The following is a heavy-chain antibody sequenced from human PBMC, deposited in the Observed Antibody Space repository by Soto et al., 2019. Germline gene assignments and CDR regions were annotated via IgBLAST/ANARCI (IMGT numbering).Heavy chain of an antibody. CDR3: ARGRYGDY. CDR2: ISAHNGNT. J-gene: IGHJ4*02. Sequence: QVHLVQSGAEVKKPGASVKVSCKGSGYAFTTYGITWVRQAPGQGLEWMGWISAHNGNTNHAQKLQGRVTVTRDTSTSTAYMELRSLRSDHTAVYYCARGRYGDYWGQGALVTVSS. V-gene: IGHV1-18*01. CDR1: GYAFTTYG. D-gene: IGHD1-1*01.